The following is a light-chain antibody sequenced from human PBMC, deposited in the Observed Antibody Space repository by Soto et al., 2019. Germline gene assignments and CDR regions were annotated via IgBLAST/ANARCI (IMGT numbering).Light chain of an antibody. V-gene: IGKV3-20*01. J-gene: IGKJ3*01. CDR2: DAS. Sequence: EVVLTQSPGTLSLSAGERATLSCRASQSVANNHLAWYQQKPGQAPRLLIYDASTRAAGIPDRFSGSGSGTDFTFTISRLEPEDFEVYFCHHYTRSPIFTFGPGATVD. CDR3: HHYTRSPIFT. CDR1: QSVANNH.